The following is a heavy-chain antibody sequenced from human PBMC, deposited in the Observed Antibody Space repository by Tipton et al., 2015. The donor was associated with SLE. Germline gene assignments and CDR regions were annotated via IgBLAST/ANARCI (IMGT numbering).Heavy chain of an antibody. D-gene: IGHD4-17*01. CDR3: ARSYGDYVNWFDP. CDR2: IYYSGST. J-gene: IGHJ5*02. CDR1: GGSISSSSYY. Sequence: TLSLTCTVSGGSISSSSYYWGWIRHPPGKGLEWIGRIYYSGSTHYNPSPKNRVTISVDTSKNQLSLKLSSVTAADTAVYYCARSYGDYVNWFDPWGQGTLVTVSS. V-gene: IGHV4-39*07.